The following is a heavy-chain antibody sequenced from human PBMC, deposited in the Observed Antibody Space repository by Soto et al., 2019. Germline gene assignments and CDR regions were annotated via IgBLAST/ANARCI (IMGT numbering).Heavy chain of an antibody. CDR1: GYTFTSYG. CDR2: ISAYNGNT. Sequence: ASVKDSCKTSGYTFTSYGISWVRQAPGQGLEWMGWISAYNGNTNYAQKLQGRVTMTTDTSTSTAYMELRSLRSDDTAVYYCARDLWGYCGVDCYPLDVWGQGTTVTVSS. D-gene: IGHD2-21*02. J-gene: IGHJ6*02. V-gene: IGHV1-18*01. CDR3: ARDLWGYCGVDCYPLDV.